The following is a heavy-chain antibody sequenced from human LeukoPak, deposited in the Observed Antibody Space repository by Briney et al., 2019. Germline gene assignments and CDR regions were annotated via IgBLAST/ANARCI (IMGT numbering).Heavy chain of an antibody. J-gene: IGHJ3*02. CDR3: ASLGYCSGGSCYLGTGAFDI. Sequence: SETLSLTCTVSGGSISSYYWSWIRQPPGMGLEWIGFIYYSGSTNYNPSLKSRVTISVDTSKNQFSLKLSSVTAADTAVYYCASLGYCSGGSCYLGTGAFDIWGQGTMVTVSS. V-gene: IGHV4-59*01. D-gene: IGHD2-15*01. CDR2: IYYSGST. CDR1: GGSISSYY.